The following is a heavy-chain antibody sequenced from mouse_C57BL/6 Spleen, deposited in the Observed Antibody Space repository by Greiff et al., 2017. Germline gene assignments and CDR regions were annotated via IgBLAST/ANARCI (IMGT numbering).Heavy chain of an antibody. V-gene: IGHV1-15*01. CDR1: GYTFTDYE. J-gene: IGHJ1*03. Sequence: QVQLQQSGAELVRPGASVTLSCKASGYTFTDYEMNWVKQTPVHGLEWIGTIDPETGGTAYNQKFKGKAILTADKSSSTAYMELRSLTSEDSAVYYCARDCVYCYFDDWGTGTTLTVSS. CDR3: ARDCVYCYFDD. CDR2: IDPETGGT.